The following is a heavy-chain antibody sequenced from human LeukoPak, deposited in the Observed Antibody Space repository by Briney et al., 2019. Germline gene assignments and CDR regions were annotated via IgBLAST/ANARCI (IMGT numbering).Heavy chain of an antibody. CDR3: ARGDYYSSGPSYYNL. D-gene: IGHD3-10*01. Sequence: GGSLRLSCAASGFTISNYAMHWVRQAPGRGLEWVAVTWYDGRTNYYADSVKGRFTISRDNSRNTLYLQMDSLRAEDTAVYYCARGDYYSSGPSYYNLWGQGTLVTVSS. CDR1: GFTISNYA. V-gene: IGHV3-33*01. CDR2: TWYDGRTN. J-gene: IGHJ5*02.